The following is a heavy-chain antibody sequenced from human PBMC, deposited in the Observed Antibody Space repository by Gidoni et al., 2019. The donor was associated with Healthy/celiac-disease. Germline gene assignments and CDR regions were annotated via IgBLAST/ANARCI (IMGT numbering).Heavy chain of an antibody. D-gene: IGHD2-2*01. CDR2: ISYDGSNK. CDR3: ARDRCISTSCYGQYYYYYYGMDV. V-gene: IGHV3-30*03. J-gene: IGHJ6*02. Sequence: QVQLVESGGGVVQPGRSLRLSCAASGFTFSSSGIHWVRQAPGKGLEWVAVISYDGSNKYYADAVKGRFTISRDNSKNTLYLQMNSLRAEETAVYYCARDRCISTSCYGQYYYYYYGMDVWGQGTTVTVSS. CDR1: GFTFSSSG.